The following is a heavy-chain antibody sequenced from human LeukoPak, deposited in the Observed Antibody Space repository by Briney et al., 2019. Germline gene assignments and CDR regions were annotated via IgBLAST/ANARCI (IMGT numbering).Heavy chain of an antibody. CDR2: IYTSGST. CDR1: GGSISSYY. D-gene: IGHD3-10*01. V-gene: IGHV4-4*07. J-gene: IGHJ5*02. CDR3: ARELLWFGESEYNWFDP. Sequence: SETLSLICTVSGGSISSYYWSWIRQPAGKGLEWIGRIYTSGSTNYNPSLKSRVTMSVDTSKNQFSLKLSSVTAADTAVYYCARELLWFGESEYNWFDPWGQGTLVTVSS.